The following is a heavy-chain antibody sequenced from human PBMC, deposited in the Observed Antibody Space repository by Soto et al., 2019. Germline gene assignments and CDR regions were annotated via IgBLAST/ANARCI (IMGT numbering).Heavy chain of an antibody. CDR2: IIPIFGTA. CDR3: GRSSSWYDWFDP. CDR1: GGTFCSYA. Sequence: SVKVSCKASGGTFCSYAISWVRQAPGQGLEWMGGIIPIFGTANYAQKFQGRVTITADESTSTAYMELSSLRSEDTAVYYCGRSSSWYDWFDPWGQGTLCTVCS. J-gene: IGHJ5*02. V-gene: IGHV1-69*13. D-gene: IGHD6-13*01.